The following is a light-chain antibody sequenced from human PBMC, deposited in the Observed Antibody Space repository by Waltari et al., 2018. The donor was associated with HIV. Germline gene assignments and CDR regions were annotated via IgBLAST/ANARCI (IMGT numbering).Light chain of an antibody. CDR1: QTITSNY. CDR3: HQYGETSYT. CDR2: GAS. J-gene: IGKJ2*01. V-gene: IGKV3-20*01. Sequence: ILVPPAPGPPSCSPGETGCRSCRASQTITSNYLAWFQQKPGQAPRLLIYGASNRATGIPDRFRGSGSGTDFTLTISRLEPEDFAVYYCHQYGETSYTFGQGTKLEIK.